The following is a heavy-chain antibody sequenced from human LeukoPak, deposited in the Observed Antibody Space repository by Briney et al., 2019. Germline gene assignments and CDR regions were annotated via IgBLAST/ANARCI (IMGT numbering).Heavy chain of an antibody. V-gene: IGHV3-74*01. Sequence: GGSLRLSCAPSGFSFSDYWMHWVRQAPGKGLAWVSRINTDGTTTNHADSVTGRFTISRDNAKNMLYLQMNSLRAEDTAVYYCVRGGLEPFDIWGQGKMGTVSS. CDR2: INTDGTTT. CDR1: GFSFSDYW. D-gene: IGHD1-1*01. J-gene: IGHJ3*02. CDR3: VRGGLEPFDI.